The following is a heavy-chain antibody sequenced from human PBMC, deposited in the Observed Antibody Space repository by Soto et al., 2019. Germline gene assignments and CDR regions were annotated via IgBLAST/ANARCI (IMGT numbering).Heavy chain of an antibody. Sequence: GGSLRLSCAASGFTFSSYGMHWVRQAPGKGLEWVAVIWYDGSNKYYADSVKGRFTISRDNSKNTLYLQMNSLRAEDTAVYYCARGKGHCTNGVCYSYYYYYMDVWGKGTTVTVSS. CDR1: GFTFSSYG. V-gene: IGHV3-33*01. D-gene: IGHD2-8*01. J-gene: IGHJ6*03. CDR2: IWYDGSNK. CDR3: ARGKGHCTNGVCYSYYYYYMDV.